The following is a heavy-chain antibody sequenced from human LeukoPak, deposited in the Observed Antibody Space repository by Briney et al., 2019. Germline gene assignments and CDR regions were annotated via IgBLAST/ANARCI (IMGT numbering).Heavy chain of an antibody. CDR2: IDPNSGGT. Sequence: ASVKVSCKASGYTFTGYYMHWVRQAPGQGLEWMGRIDPNSGGTNYAQKFQGRVTMTRDTSISTAYTELSRLRSDDTAVYYCARFDSSGYYLDYWGQGTLVTVSS. CDR3: ARFDSSGYYLDY. D-gene: IGHD3-22*01. V-gene: IGHV1-2*06. CDR1: GYTFTGYY. J-gene: IGHJ4*02.